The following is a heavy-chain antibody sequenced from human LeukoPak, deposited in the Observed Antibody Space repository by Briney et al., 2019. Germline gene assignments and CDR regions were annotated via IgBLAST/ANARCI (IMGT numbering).Heavy chain of an antibody. J-gene: IGHJ3*02. Sequence: PSETLSLTCAVYGGSFSGYYWSWLRQPPGKGLEWIGEINHSGSTNYNPSLKSRVTISVDTSKNQFSLKLSSVTAADTAVYYCAKAIRPGTVLRYFDWLPRGAFDIWGQGTMVTVSS. CDR1: GGSFSGYY. D-gene: IGHD3-9*01. CDR3: AKAIRPGTVLRYFDWLPRGAFDI. V-gene: IGHV4-34*01. CDR2: INHSGST.